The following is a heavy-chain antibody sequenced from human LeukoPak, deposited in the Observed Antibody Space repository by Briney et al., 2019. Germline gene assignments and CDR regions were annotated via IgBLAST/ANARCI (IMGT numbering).Heavy chain of an antibody. CDR2: IYSGGST. J-gene: IGHJ4*02. V-gene: IGHV3-53*01. CDR3: ASFPGY. CDR1: GFTFSSYS. Sequence: PGGSLRLSCAASGFTFSSYSMNWVRQAPGKGLEWVSVIYSGGSTYYADSVKGRFTISRDNSKNTLYLQMNSLRAEDTAVYYCASFPGYWGQGTLVTVSS.